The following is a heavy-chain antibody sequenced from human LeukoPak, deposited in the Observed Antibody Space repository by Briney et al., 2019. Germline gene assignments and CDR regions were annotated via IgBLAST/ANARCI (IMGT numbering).Heavy chain of an antibody. J-gene: IGHJ5*02. Sequence: GASVKVSCKASGYTFTKYYIHWVRQAPGQGLEWMGLINPGGDNTNYAQNLQGRVTMTRDTSTSTVYMELSSLGSEDTAVYYCARANVDYDILTGYAYKWFDPWGQGTVLTVSS. V-gene: IGHV1-46*01. CDR1: GYTFTKYY. CDR2: INPGGDNT. CDR3: ARANVDYDILTGYAYKWFDP. D-gene: IGHD3-9*01.